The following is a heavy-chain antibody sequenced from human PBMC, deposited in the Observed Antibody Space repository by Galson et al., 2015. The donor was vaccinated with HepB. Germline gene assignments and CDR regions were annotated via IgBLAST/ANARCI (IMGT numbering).Heavy chain of an antibody. CDR1: GFTFSNYG. V-gene: IGHV3-33*03. CDR3: VRDQSIAARPGGFDP. CDR2: IWYDGSNK. Sequence: SLRLSCAASGFTFSNYGMHWVRQAPGKGLEWVAVIWYDGSNKYYGDSVKGRFTTSRDNSKNTLYLQMHSLRAEDTAVYYCVRDQSIAARPGGFDPWGQGTLVTVSS. J-gene: IGHJ5*02. D-gene: IGHD6-25*01.